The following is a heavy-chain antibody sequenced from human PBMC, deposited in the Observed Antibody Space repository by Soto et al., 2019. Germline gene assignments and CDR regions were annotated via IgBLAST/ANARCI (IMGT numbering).Heavy chain of an antibody. V-gene: IGHV3-33*01. D-gene: IGHD6-19*01. J-gene: IGHJ4*02. Sequence: PGGSLRLSCAASGFTFSSYGMHWVRQAPGKGLEWVAVIWYDGSNKYYADSVKGRFTISRDNSKNTLYLQMNSLRAEDTAVYYCARSPSGWLGTSDYWGQGTLVTVSS. CDR2: IWYDGSNK. CDR3: ARSPSGWLGTSDY. CDR1: GFTFSSYG.